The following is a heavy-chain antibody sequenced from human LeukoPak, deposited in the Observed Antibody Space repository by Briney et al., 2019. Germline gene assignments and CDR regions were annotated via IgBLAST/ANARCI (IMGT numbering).Heavy chain of an antibody. Sequence: SEPLSLTFTVSGGSISSYYWSWIRQPPGKGLEWIGYIYYSGSTNYNPSLKSRVTISVDTSKNQFSLKLSSVTAADTAVYYCARTIAAAATDPGYFDYWGQGTLVTVSS. CDR3: ARTIAAAATDPGYFDY. V-gene: IGHV4-59*01. CDR2: IYYSGST. J-gene: IGHJ4*02. CDR1: GGSISSYY. D-gene: IGHD6-13*01.